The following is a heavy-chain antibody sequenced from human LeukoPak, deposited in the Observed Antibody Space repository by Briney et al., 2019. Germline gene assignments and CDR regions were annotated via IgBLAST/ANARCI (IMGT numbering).Heavy chain of an antibody. Sequence: SVKVSCNVSGGTFSSYAISWVRQAPGQGLEWMGGIIPIFGTANYAQKFQGRVTITADESTSTAYMELSSLRSEDTAVYYCARGSNWGWIWFDPWGQGTLVTVSS. D-gene: IGHD7-27*01. CDR2: IIPIFGTA. CDR1: GGTFSSYA. V-gene: IGHV1-69*13. J-gene: IGHJ5*02. CDR3: ARGSNWGWIWFDP.